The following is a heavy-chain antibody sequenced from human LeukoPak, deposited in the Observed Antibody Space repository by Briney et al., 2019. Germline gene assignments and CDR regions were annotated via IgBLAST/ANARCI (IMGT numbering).Heavy chain of an antibody. CDR2: ISGSGGST. J-gene: IGHJ4*02. D-gene: IGHD1-26*01. CDR3: AKDGGLVGAS. V-gene: IGHV3-23*01. CDR1: GFTVSSHY. Sequence: GGSLRLSCAASGFTVSSHYMSWVRQAPGKGLEWVSAISGSGGSTYYADSVKGRFTISRDNSKNTLYLQMNSLRAEDTAVYYCAKDGGLVGASWGQGTLVTVSS.